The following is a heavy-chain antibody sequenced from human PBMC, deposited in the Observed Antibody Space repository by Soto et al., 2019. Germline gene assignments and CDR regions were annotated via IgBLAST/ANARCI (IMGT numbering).Heavy chain of an antibody. CDR1: VFTFSTYA. CDR2: ISGSGGSI. Sequence: EVQLLESGGGLVQPGGSLRLSCAASVFTFSTYAMNWVRQAPGNGLEWVSAISGSGGSIHYADSVKGRFTISRDNSKNTLYLQMNSLRDEDTAVYHCVKGYWKGDVWGKGTTVTVSS. CDR3: VKGYWKGDV. J-gene: IGHJ6*04. V-gene: IGHV3-23*01. D-gene: IGHD1-1*01.